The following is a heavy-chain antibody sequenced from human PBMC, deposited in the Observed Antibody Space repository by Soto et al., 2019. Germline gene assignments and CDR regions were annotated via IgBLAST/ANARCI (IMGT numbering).Heavy chain of an antibody. CDR3: AIVELLWFGELLR. V-gene: IGHV1-8*01. J-gene: IGHJ4*02. Sequence: QVQLVQSGAEVKKPGASVKVSCKASGYTFTSYEINWVRQATGQGLEWMGWMNHNSGATGYAQKFQGRVTMTRNTSMSTAYMELSSLRSEDTAVYYCAIVELLWFGELLRWGQGTLVTVSS. CDR2: MNHNSGAT. D-gene: IGHD3-10*01. CDR1: GYTFTSYE.